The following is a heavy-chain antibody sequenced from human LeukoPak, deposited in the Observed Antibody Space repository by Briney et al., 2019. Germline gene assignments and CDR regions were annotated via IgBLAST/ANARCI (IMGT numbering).Heavy chain of an antibody. CDR2: ISGSGGST. CDR3: ATSVWELGYYFDY. D-gene: IGHD1-26*01. J-gene: IGHJ4*02. Sequence: QAGGSLRLSCAASGFAFSSYGMHWVRQAPGKGLEWVSAISGSGGSTYYADSVKGRFTISRDNSKNTLYLQMNSLRAEDTAVYYCATSVWELGYYFDYWGQGTLVTVSS. V-gene: IGHV3-23*01. CDR1: GFAFSSYG.